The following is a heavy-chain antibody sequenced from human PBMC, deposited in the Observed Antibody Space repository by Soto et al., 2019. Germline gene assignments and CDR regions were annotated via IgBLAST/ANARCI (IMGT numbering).Heavy chain of an antibody. CDR1: EGTFNSYA. Sequence: QAQVVQSGAEVRKPESSVKLSCKASEGTFNSYAIAWVRQAPVQGLDWMGGIIPYYNTVNYAQKFQDRVTITADDSTNTVYMEVSSLRSDDTAVYFCASGASRWYPYYFDSCAQGTLVTVSS. J-gene: IGHJ4*02. CDR2: IIPYYNTV. V-gene: IGHV1-69*01. CDR3: ASGASRWYPYYFDS. D-gene: IGHD6-13*01.